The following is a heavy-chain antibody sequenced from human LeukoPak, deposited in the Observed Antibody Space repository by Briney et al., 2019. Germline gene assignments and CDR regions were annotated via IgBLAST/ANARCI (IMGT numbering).Heavy chain of an antibody. Sequence: GGSLRLSCAASGFTFSSYAMHWVRQAPGKGLEYVSAISSNGGSTYYANSVKGRFTISRDNSKNTLYLQMGSLRAEDMAVYYCARGKIIEDIVVVPAAISLDHWGQGTLVTVSS. D-gene: IGHD2-2*01. J-gene: IGHJ4*02. V-gene: IGHV3-64*01. CDR3: ARGKIIEDIVVVPAAISLDH. CDR1: GFTFSSYA. CDR2: ISSNGGST.